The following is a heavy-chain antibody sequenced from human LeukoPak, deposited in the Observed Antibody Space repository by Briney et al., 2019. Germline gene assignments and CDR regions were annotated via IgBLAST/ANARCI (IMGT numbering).Heavy chain of an antibody. V-gene: IGHV3-23*01. J-gene: IGHJ4*02. D-gene: IGHD4-23*01. CDR3: AKLLDDYGGNSDY. CDR2: ISGSGGST. Sequence: GGSLRLSCAASGFTFSSYAMSWVRQAPGKGLEWVSAISGSGGSTYYADSVKGRFTIPRDNSKNTLYLQMNSLRAEDTAVYYCAKLLDDYGGNSDYWGQGTLVTVSS. CDR1: GFTFSSYA.